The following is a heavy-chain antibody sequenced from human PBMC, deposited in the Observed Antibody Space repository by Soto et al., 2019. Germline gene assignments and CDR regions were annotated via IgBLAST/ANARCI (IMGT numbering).Heavy chain of an antibody. Sequence: EVQLVESGGGLVQPGGSLRLSCAASGFTVSTKYMSWVRQAPGKGLEWVSVIYSGGSTFYYDSVRGRFTISRDNSKNTVNLQMNSRRAEDTAVYYCARDPWAADYWGQGTLVTVSS. D-gene: IGHD3-16*01. J-gene: IGHJ4*02. V-gene: IGHV3-66*01. CDR2: IYSGGST. CDR3: ARDPWAADY. CDR1: GFTVSTKY.